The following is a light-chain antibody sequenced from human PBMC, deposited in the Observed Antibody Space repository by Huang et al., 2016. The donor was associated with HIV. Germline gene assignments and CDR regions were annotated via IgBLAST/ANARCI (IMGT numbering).Light chain of an antibody. CDR2: DAS. Sequence: EIVLTQSPASLSLSPGERAMLSCGARQSVISRSLAGLHKKPGLPPRLLIYDASVRAPGSPDRFRGGGSGTDFTLTISRLEPEDFAVYYCQQYGSSSYTFGQGTKLEIK. CDR3: QQYGSSSYT. CDR1: QSVISRS. J-gene: IGKJ2*01. V-gene: IGKV3D-20*01.